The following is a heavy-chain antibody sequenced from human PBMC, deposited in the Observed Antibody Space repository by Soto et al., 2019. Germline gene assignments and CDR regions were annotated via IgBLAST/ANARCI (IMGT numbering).Heavy chain of an antibody. V-gene: IGHV3-9*01. Sequence: EVQLVESGGGLVQPGGSLRLSCAASGFTFDDYAMHWVRQAPGKGLEWVSGVSWNSGSIAHADSVKGRFIISRDNAQKYLYLQMSSLRPGDTALYYCAKDVSHSGIYRGVDSWGQGTLVTVSS. CDR1: GFTFDDYA. CDR2: VSWNSGSI. CDR3: AKDVSHSGIYRGVDS. J-gene: IGHJ4*02. D-gene: IGHD1-26*01.